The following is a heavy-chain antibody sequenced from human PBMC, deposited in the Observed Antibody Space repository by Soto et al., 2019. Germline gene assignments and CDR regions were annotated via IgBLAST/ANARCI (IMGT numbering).Heavy chain of an antibody. D-gene: IGHD3-22*01. CDR1: GDTFSSYA. Sequence: QVQLVQSEAEVKKPGSSVKVSCKASGDTFSSYAINWVRQAPGQGLEWMGGIIPMFGTANYAQKFKGRVTITAGESTSTVYMELSSLRSEDTAVYYCARVGPAHYYDSSGYYSPLDYWGQGTLVTVSS. CDR3: ARVGPAHYYDSSGYYSPLDY. CDR2: IIPMFGTA. J-gene: IGHJ4*02. V-gene: IGHV1-69*01.